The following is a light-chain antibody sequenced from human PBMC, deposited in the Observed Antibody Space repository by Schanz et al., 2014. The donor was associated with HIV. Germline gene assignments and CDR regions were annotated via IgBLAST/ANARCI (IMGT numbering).Light chain of an antibody. Sequence: QSVLTQPPSVSAAPGQKVTISCSGSTSNIANNFVSWYQQLPGTAPKLLIYDNYKRPLEIPDRFSGSKSGTSATLGITGLQTGDEADYFCGAWDSSLSVLLFGGGTKLTVL. V-gene: IGLV1-51*01. CDR2: DNY. J-gene: IGLJ2*01. CDR3: GAWDSSLSVLL. CDR1: TSNIANNF.